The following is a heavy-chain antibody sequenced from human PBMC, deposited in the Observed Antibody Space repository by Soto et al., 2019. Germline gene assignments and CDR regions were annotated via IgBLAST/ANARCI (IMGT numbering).Heavy chain of an antibody. V-gene: IGHV3-33*01. CDR3: ARDMQQLVPGVGY. CDR2: IWYDGSNN. J-gene: IGHJ4*02. D-gene: IGHD6-13*01. CDR1: GFTFSSYG. Sequence: QVQLVESGGGVVQPGRSLRLSCAASGFTFSSYGMHWVRQAPGKGLEWVAVIWYDGSNNYYADSVKGRFTISRDNSKNTLYLQMNSLRAEDTAVYYCARDMQQLVPGVGYWGQGTLVTVSS.